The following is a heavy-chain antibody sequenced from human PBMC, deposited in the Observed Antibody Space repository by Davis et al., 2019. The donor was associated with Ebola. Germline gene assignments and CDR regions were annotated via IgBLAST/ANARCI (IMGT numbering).Heavy chain of an antibody. CDR1: GYTLTDYQ. J-gene: IGHJ6*02. V-gene: IGHV1-2*02. CDR3: ARDLSYSYYYHYCGMDV. CDR2: INPISGDT. D-gene: IGHD3-10*01. Sequence: ASVKVSCKASGYTLTDYQMHWVRQAPGQGLEWMGGINPISGDTNYAESFQGRVTMTRDTSISTVYMELIRLRSDDTAVYFCARDLSYSYYYHYCGMDVWGQGTTVTVSS.